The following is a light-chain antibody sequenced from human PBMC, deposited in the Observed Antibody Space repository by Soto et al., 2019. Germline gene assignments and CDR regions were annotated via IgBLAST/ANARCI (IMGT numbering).Light chain of an antibody. CDR1: QSVDSAF. V-gene: IGKV3-20*01. CDR2: GAS. Sequence: EIGLTQSPGSLSLSLGERATLSCRASQSVDSAFFAWYQQKPGQPPRLLMYGASRRATGITDRFSGSGSGTDFTLAISRLEPEDFAVYYCQQYASSLTFGQGTKVEI. CDR3: QQYASSLT. J-gene: IGKJ1*01.